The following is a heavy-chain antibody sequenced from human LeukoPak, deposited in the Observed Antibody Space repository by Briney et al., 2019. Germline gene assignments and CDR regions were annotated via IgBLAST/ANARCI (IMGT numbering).Heavy chain of an antibody. CDR1: GFTFSSYA. D-gene: IGHD3-9*01. CDR3: AKDREYYDILTGLDY. V-gene: IGHV3-23*01. J-gene: IGHJ4*02. Sequence: PGGSLRLSCAASGFTFSSYAMSWVRQAPRKGLEWVSAISGSGGSTYYADSVKGRFTISRDNSKDTLYLQMNSLRAEDTAVYYCAKDREYYDILTGLDYWGQGTLVTVSS. CDR2: ISGSGGST.